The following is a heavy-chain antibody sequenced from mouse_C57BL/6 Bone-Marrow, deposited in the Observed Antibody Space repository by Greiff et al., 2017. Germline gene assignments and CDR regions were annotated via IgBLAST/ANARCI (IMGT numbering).Heavy chain of an antibody. CDR2: IDPSDSYT. V-gene: IGHV1-69*01. CDR3: ARSAYDIDY. CDR1: GYTFTNYW. J-gene: IGHJ2*01. D-gene: IGHD2-12*01. Sequence: VQLQQPGAELVMPGASVKLSCKASGYTFTNYWMHWVKQRPGQGLEWIGEIDPSDSYTNYNQKFKGKSTLTVDKTSSTAYMQLSSLTSEDSAVYYCARSAYDIDYWGQGTTLTVSS.